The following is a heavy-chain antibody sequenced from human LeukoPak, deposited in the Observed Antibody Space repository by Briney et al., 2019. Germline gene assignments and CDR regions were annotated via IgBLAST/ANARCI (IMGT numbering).Heavy chain of an antibody. CDR3: ARHTSAWYYFDY. CDR2: IKQDGSEK. J-gene: IGHJ4*02. D-gene: IGHD6-19*01. CDR1: GLTFSDYW. V-gene: IGHV3-7*01. Sequence: GGSLRLSCAASGLTFSDYWMSWVRKAPGKGLEWWANIKQDGSEKYYVDSVKGRFTISRDNAKNSLYLQMNSLRAEDTAVYYCARHTSAWYYFDYWGQGTLVTVSS.